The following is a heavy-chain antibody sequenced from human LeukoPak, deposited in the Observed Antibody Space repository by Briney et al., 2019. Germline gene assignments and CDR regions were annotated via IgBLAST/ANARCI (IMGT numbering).Heavy chain of an antibody. CDR1: GYTFTGYY. D-gene: IGHD3-10*01. Sequence: GASVKVSCKASGYTFTGYYLHWVRQAPGQGLEWMGWIDPNSGGTGSAQEFQGRVTMTRDTSISTAYMELSSLRSDDTAVYYCARVELLSQWEHWGQGTLVAVSS. CDR2: IDPNSGGT. V-gene: IGHV1-2*02. J-gene: IGHJ1*01. CDR3: ARVELLSQWEH.